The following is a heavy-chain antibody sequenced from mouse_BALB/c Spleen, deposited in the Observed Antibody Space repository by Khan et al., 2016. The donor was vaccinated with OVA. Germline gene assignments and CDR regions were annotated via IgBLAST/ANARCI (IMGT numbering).Heavy chain of an antibody. D-gene: IGHD1-1*02. V-gene: IGHV3-2*02. CDR2: ISYSGNT. Sequence: EVQLKESGPGLVKPSQSLSLTCTVTGYSITSDYAWNWIRQFPGNKLEWLGYISYSGNTHYTPSLKSRTSVTRDTSKNQFVLQLNSVATEDTATXYCARLFGVDIDYWGQGTTLTVSS. CDR1: GYSITSDYA. J-gene: IGHJ2*01. CDR3: ARLFGVDIDY.